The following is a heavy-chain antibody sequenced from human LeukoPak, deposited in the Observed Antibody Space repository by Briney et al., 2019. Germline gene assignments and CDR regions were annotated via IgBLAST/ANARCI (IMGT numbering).Heavy chain of an antibody. CDR2: ISSSSSYI. Sequence: GGSLRLSCAAPGFTFSSYSMNWVRQAPGKGLEWVSSISSSSSYIYYADSVKGRFTISRDNAKNSLYLQMNSLRAEDTAVYYCARCQIQLWLTDYWGQGTLVTVSS. V-gene: IGHV3-21*01. J-gene: IGHJ4*02. CDR1: GFTFSSYS. D-gene: IGHD5-18*01. CDR3: ARCQIQLWLTDY.